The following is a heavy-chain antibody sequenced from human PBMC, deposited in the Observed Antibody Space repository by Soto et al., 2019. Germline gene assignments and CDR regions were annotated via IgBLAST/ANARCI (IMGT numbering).Heavy chain of an antibody. CDR1: ALTFSDYA. V-gene: IGHV3-23*01. Sequence: GSQRLSCAASALTFSDYAMTWVRQAPGKGLESLSGIYGNGAGIQYADSARGRFTIPRDNSKNTLYLQMNSLRAEDTAVYYCAKDVISGDGFWLMDHWGQGTLVTVAS. D-gene: IGHD2-21*02. CDR2: IYGNGAGI. J-gene: IGHJ4*02. CDR3: AKDVISGDGFWLMDH.